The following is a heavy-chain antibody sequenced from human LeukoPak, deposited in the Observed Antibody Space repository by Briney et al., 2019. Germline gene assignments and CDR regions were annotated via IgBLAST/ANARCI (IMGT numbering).Heavy chain of an antibody. CDR3: ALMGTMIVVVP. CDR1: GYTFTGYY. D-gene: IGHD3-22*01. J-gene: IGHJ5*02. V-gene: IGHV1-2*02. CDR2: INPNSGGT. Sequence: ASVKVSCKASGYTFTGYYIHWVRQAPGHGLEWMGWINPNSGGTNYAKKFQGRVTMTRDTSISTAYMELSRLRSDDTAVYYCALMGTMIVVVPWGQGTLVTVSS.